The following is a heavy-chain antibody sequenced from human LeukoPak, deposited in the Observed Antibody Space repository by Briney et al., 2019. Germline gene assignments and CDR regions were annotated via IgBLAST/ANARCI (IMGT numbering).Heavy chain of an antibody. CDR1: GDSISSYY. CDR2: IYTSGST. D-gene: IGHD3-16*01. V-gene: IGHV4-4*07. CDR3: AREGAYSNTRTNWFDP. J-gene: IGHJ5*02. Sequence: SETLSLTCTVSGDSISSYYWNWIRQPAGKGLEWIGHIYTSGSTNYNPSLKSRVTMSVDTSKNQFSLNLSSVTAADTAVYYCAREGAYSNTRTNWFDPWGQGTLVTVSS.